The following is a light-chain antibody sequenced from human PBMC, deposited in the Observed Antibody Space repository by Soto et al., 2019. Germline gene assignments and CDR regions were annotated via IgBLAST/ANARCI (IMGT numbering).Light chain of an antibody. CDR2: EVT. CDR3: NSYTTLSNRV. J-gene: IGLJ1*01. V-gene: IGLV2-14*01. CDR1: SSDIGAYNY. Sequence: ALTQPASVSGSPGQSITISCTGTSSDIGAYNYVSWYQQHPGKAPKLLIYEVTNRPSGVSDRFSGSKSGNTASLTISGLQAEDEANYYCNSYTTLSNRVFGTGTKVTV.